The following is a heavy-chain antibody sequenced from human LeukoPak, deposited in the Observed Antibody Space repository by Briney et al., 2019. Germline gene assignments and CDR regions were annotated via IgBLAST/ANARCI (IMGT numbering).Heavy chain of an antibody. J-gene: IGHJ4*02. D-gene: IGHD6-13*01. CDR1: GFTFSSYG. V-gene: IGHV3-30*03. CDR3: ATIAAAGTEVY. Sequence: GGSLRLSWAASGFTFSSYGMHWVRQAPGKWLEWVAVISYDGSNKYYADSVKGRFTISRDNSKNTLYLQMNSLRAEDTAVCYCATIAAAGTEVYWGQGTLVTVSS. CDR2: ISYDGSNK.